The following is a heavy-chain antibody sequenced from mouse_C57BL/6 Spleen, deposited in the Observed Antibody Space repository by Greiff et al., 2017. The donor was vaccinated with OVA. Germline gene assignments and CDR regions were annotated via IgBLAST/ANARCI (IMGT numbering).Heavy chain of an antibody. D-gene: IGHD1-1*01. Sequence: VQLQQSGAELVKPGASVKLSCKASGYTFTEYTIHWVKQRSGQGLEWIGWFYPGSGSIKYNEKFKDKATLTADKSSSTVYMGLSRFTSEDSAVYFCARHEEGYYGSSSAWFAYWGQGTLVTVSA. J-gene: IGHJ3*01. V-gene: IGHV1-62-2*01. CDR3: ARHEEGYYGSSSAWFAY. CDR2: FYPGSGSI. CDR1: GYTFTEYT.